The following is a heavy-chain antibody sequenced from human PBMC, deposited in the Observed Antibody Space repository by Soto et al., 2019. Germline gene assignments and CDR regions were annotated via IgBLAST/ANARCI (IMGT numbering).Heavy chain of an antibody. Sequence: SVKGSCKSSGGTFSSYAISWVRQAPGQGLEWMGGIIPIFGTANYAQKFQGRVTITADESTSTAYMELSSLRSEDTAVYYCARSEYSSSFLPYYYGMDVWGQGTTVTVSS. CDR2: IIPIFGTA. J-gene: IGHJ6*02. D-gene: IGHD6-6*01. CDR3: ARSEYSSSFLPYYYGMDV. CDR1: GGTFSSYA. V-gene: IGHV1-69*13.